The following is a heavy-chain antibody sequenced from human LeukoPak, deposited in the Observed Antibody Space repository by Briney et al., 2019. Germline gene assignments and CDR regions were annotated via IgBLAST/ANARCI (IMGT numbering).Heavy chain of an antibody. CDR3: ASPVESGGYYPA. D-gene: IGHD1-26*01. V-gene: IGHV3-53*01. J-gene: IGHJ4*02. Sequence: GGSLRLSCAASGFTFSSYTMIWVRQAPGKGLEWVSVIYSGGSTYYADSVKGRFTISRDNSKNTLYLQMNSLRAEDTAVYYCASPVESGGYYPAWGQGTLVAVSS. CDR1: GFTFSSYT. CDR2: IYSGGST.